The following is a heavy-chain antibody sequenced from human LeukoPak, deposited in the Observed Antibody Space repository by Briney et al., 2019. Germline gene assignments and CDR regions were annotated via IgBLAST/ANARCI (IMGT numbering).Heavy chain of an antibody. CDR3: ALGYYDFWSGYYTFDY. D-gene: IGHD3-3*01. Sequence: SETLSLTCAVYGGSFSGYYWGWIRQPPGKGLEWIGSIYHSGSTYYNPSLKSRVTISVDTSKNQFSLKLSSVTAADTAVYYCALGYYDFWSGYYTFDYWGQGTLVTVSS. CDR2: IYHSGST. J-gene: IGHJ4*02. CDR1: GGSFSGYY. V-gene: IGHV4-38-2*01.